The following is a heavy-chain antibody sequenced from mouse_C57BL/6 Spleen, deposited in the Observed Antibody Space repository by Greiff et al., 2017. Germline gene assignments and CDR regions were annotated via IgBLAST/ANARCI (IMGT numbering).Heavy chain of an antibody. J-gene: IGHJ4*01. V-gene: IGHV1-82*01. CDR1: GYAFSSSW. CDR2: IYPGDGDT. D-gene: IGHD3-2*01. Sequence: VQLQQSGPELVKPGASVKISCKASGYAFSSSWMNWVKQRPGKGLEWIGRIYPGDGDTNYNGKFKGKATLTADKSSSTAYMQLSSLTSEDSAVYFCAPPTARYAMDYWGQGTSVTVSS. CDR3: APPTARYAMDY.